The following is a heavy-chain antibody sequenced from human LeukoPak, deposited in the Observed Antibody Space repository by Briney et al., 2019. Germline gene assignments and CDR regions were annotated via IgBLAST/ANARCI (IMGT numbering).Heavy chain of an antibody. Sequence: PGGSLRPSCAASGFTFSSYGMSWVRQAPGKGLEWVSAISGSGGSTYYADSVKGRFTISRDNSKNTLYLQMNSLRAEDTAVYYCAKLGYCSGGSCYYMDVWGKGTTVTISS. J-gene: IGHJ6*03. D-gene: IGHD2-15*01. CDR2: ISGSGGST. CDR3: AKLGYCSGGSCYYMDV. V-gene: IGHV3-23*01. CDR1: GFTFSSYG.